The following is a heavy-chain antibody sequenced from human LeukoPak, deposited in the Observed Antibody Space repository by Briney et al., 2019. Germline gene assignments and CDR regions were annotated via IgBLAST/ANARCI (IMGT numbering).Heavy chain of an antibody. CDR1: GDSISSYY. CDR3: ARGGAGSCGGACYLNWFDP. Sequence: KASETLSLTCTVSGDSISSYYWSWIRQPPGKGLEWIGYIYYSGSTKYNPSLKSRVTISVDTSKNQFSLKLNSVTAADTAVYYCARGGAGSCGGACYLNWFDPWGQGTLVTVSS. CDR2: IYYSGST. D-gene: IGHD2-21*02. J-gene: IGHJ5*02. V-gene: IGHV4-59*01.